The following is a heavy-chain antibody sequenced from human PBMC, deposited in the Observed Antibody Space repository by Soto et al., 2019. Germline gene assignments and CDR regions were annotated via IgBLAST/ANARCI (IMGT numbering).Heavy chain of an antibody. D-gene: IGHD2-15*01. V-gene: IGHV4-30-4*08. CDR1: GGSISGDYY. J-gene: IGHJ4*02. CDR2: IYYSGSS. Sequence: PSETLSLTCTVSGGSISGDYYWSWIRQSPEKGLEWIGYIYYSGSSYSNPALQSRLSMSRDTSKNQFSLKLRSVTAADTAVYYCARGGARWPVYFDSGGQGALVTVS. CDR3: ARGGARWPVYFDS.